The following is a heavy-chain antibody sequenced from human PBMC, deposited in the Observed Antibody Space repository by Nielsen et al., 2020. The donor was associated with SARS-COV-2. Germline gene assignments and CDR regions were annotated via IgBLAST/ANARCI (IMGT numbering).Heavy chain of an antibody. Sequence: GESLKISCVASGFNFNTYSMNWVRQAPGKGLEWVAVISYDGSEKYYADSVKGRFTISRDNSKNTLYLQINSLRAEDTAVYYCARDKWESVAIVPYNWFDLWGQGTLVTVSS. CDR3: ARDKWESVAIVPYNWFDL. V-gene: IGHV3-30*03. CDR2: ISYDGSEK. J-gene: IGHJ5*02. CDR1: GFNFNTYS. D-gene: IGHD5-12*01.